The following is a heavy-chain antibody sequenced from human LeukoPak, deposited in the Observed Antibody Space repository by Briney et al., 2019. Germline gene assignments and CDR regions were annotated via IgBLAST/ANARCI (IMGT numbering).Heavy chain of an antibody. Sequence: PGGSLRLSCAASGFTASSNYMSWVRQAPGKGLEWVSVIYSGGSTYYADSVKGRFTISRDNSKNTLYLQMNSLRAEDTAVYYCAKDGEVLMVYAISYYFDYWGQGTLVTVSS. CDR2: IYSGGST. D-gene: IGHD2-8*01. V-gene: IGHV3-53*01. CDR3: AKDGEVLMVYAISYYFDY. CDR1: GFTASSNY. J-gene: IGHJ4*02.